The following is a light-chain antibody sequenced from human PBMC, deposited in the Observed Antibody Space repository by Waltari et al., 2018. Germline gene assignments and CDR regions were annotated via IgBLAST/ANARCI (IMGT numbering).Light chain of an antibody. CDR3: MQGIHLIT. V-gene: IGKV2-29*03. J-gene: IGKJ5*01. CDR1: QSRRHSDGKTY. CDR2: EVS. Sequence: IVMTQTPLSLSVTPGQPASIPCKSSQSRRHSDGKTYIYWYAQKPGHALQLLIYEVSSRFSGVPAMCSGRGSRTAFTLKSSRVEAEVVVVYYCMQGIHLITFGQGTRLEIK.